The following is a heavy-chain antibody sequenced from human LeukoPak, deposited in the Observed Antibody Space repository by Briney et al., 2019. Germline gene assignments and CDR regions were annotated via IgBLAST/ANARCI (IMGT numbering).Heavy chain of an antibody. Sequence: ASVKVSCKASGGTFSSYAISWVRQAPGQGLEWMGGIIPISGTANYAQKFQGRVTITADESTSTAYMELSSLRSEDTAVYYCARYPPYYYDSSQKKKDAFDIWGQGTMVTVSS. J-gene: IGHJ3*02. CDR3: ARYPPYYYDSSQKKKDAFDI. CDR2: IIPISGTA. CDR1: GGTFSSYA. V-gene: IGHV1-69*01. D-gene: IGHD3-22*01.